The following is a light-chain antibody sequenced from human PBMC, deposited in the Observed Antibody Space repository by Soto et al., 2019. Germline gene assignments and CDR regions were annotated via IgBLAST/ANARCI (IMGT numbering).Light chain of an antibody. CDR3: SSYTSSSSYV. CDR2: DVG. V-gene: IGLV2-14*03. Sequence: QSVLTRPASLSGAAGQAITISCSGTSSDVGAYNYVSWYQQHPGKAPKLMIYDVGYRPSGVSTRFSGSKSGNTASLTISGLQSEDESDYYCSSYTSSSSYVFGTGTKVTVL. J-gene: IGLJ1*01. CDR1: SSDVGAYNY.